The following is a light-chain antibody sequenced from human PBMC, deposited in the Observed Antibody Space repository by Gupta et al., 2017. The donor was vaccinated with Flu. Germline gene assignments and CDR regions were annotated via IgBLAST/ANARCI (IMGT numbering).Light chain of an antibody. CDR3: QSYDSSLSGSV. CDR2: GNS. Sequence: SSNIGAGYDVHWYQQLPGTAPKLLIYGNSNRPSGVPDRFSASKSGTSASLAITGLQAEDEADYYCQSYDSSLSGSVFGGGTKLTVL. V-gene: IGLV1-40*01. J-gene: IGLJ2*01. CDR1: SSNIGAGYD.